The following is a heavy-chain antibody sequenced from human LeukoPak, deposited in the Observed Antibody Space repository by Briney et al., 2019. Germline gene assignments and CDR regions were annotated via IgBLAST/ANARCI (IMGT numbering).Heavy chain of an antibody. CDR1: GFTFSSYE. D-gene: IGHD3-9*01. V-gene: IGHV3-48*03. CDR2: ISSSGSTI. Sequence: GGSLRLSCAASGFTFSSYEMNWVRQAPGKGLEWVSYISSSGSTIYYADSVKGRFTISRDNAKNSLYLQMNSLRAEDTAVYYCARGILNWYDILTGHMDVWGKGTTVTISS. CDR3: ARGILNWYDILTGHMDV. J-gene: IGHJ6*03.